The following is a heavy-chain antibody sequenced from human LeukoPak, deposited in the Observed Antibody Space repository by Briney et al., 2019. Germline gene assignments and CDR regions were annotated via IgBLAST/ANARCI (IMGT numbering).Heavy chain of an antibody. D-gene: IGHD6-19*01. CDR1: GFAFRNYD. CDR3: ATEVGSGWSDYFDY. Sequence: GGSLRLSCAASGFAFRNYDMNWVRQAPGKGLEWVSSLSSGSGYIKYADSVKGRFTISRDNAKNSLSLQMNNLRAEDTAVYYCATEVGSGWSDYFDYCGQGTLVTVSS. CDR2: LSSGSGYI. V-gene: IGHV3-21*01. J-gene: IGHJ4*02.